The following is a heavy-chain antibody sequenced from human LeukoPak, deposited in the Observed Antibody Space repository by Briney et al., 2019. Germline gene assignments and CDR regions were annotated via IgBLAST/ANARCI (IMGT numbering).Heavy chain of an antibody. V-gene: IGHV4-59*01. J-gene: IGHJ4*02. D-gene: IGHD4-17*01. CDR1: GDSFSSYY. CDR2: ISYSGST. Sequence: SETLSLTCTVSGDSFSSYYWSWIRQPPGKGLEWIGYISYSGSTSYNPSLKSRVTISVDTSKKQFSLNLSSVTAADTAVYYCARARSYYGDYTHSDYWGQGTLVTVSS. CDR3: ARARSYYGDYTHSDY.